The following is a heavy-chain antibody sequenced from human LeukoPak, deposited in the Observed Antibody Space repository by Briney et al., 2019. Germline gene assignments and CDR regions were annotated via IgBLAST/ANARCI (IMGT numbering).Heavy chain of an antibody. Sequence: GGSLRLSCAASGFTFSSYWMHWVRQVPGKGLVWVSRINSDGSSTSYADSVKGRFTISRDNGKKSLYLQMNSLRVEDTAVYYCARGRGNSSSWYWDYWGQGTLVTVSS. CDR1: GFTFSSYW. D-gene: IGHD6-13*01. J-gene: IGHJ4*02. V-gene: IGHV3-74*01. CDR3: ARGRGNSSSWYWDY. CDR2: INSDGSST.